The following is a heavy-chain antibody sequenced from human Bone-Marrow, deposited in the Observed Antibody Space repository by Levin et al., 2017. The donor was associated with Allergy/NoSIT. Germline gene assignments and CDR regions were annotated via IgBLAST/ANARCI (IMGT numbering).Heavy chain of an antibody. Sequence: GESLKISCSASGFTFSSYAMHWVRQAPGKGLEYISAVSNDGGSTYHADSVKGRFSISRDNSKNTLYLQMSSLRPEDTAMYYCVKDFWGRRFSAFEMWGQGTMVTVSS. CDR2: VSNDGGST. CDR1: GFTFSSYA. CDR3: VKDFWGRRFSAFEM. V-gene: IGHV3-64D*06. J-gene: IGHJ3*02. D-gene: IGHD3-3*01.